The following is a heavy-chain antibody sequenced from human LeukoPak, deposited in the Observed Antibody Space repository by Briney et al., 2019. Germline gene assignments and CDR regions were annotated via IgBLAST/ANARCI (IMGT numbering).Heavy chain of an antibody. Sequence: PSGTLSLTPTVSRGSLTSTYYFCGWIRQPPGKGLEWIGSISHTGSTYYNPSLKSRVTLSVDTYKNQFSLKLSSVTAADTAVYLCARGGRIFTSGYNDNTGYFDYFDYWGQGTLVPVSS. D-gene: IGHD3-9*01. V-gene: IGHV4-39*07. J-gene: IGHJ4*02. CDR1: RGSLTSTYYF. CDR2: ISHTGST. CDR3: ARGGRIFTSGYNDNTGYFDYFDY.